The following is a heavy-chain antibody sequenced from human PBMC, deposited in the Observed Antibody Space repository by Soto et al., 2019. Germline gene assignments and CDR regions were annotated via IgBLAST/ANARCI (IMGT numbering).Heavy chain of an antibody. D-gene: IGHD2-21*02. J-gene: IGHJ5*02. CDR2: INAGNGNT. CDR1: GYAFTWFS. CDR3: ARHPSDFWFDP. V-gene: IGHV1-3*01. Sequence: ASVKVSCKASGYAFTWFSIYWVRQAPGQRLEWMGWINAGNGNTKYSQKFQGRVTFTRDTSANTAYMELSSLISEDTAVYYCARHPSDFWFDPWGQGTLVTVSS.